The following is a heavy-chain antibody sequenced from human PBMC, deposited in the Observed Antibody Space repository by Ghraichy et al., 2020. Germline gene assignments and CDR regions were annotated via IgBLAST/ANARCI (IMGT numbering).Heavy chain of an antibody. CDR3: AKDPYNTTAFYYEDDF. J-gene: IGHJ4*02. D-gene: IGHD1-1*01. CDR2: INPNTGVT. V-gene: IGHV1-2*06. Sequence: ASVKVSCKASGYTFTDYYIHWVRQAPGQGLEWMGRINPNTGVTNYAQKFQDRVTMTRDTSISTAYMELSSLRSDDTAVFFCAKDPYNTTAFYYEDDFWGQGTLVTVSS. CDR1: GYTFTDYY.